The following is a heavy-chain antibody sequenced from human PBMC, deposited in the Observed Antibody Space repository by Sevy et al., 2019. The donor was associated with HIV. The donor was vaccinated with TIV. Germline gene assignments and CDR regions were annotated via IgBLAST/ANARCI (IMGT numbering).Heavy chain of an antibody. D-gene: IGHD2-8*01. Sequence: GGSLRLSCAASGFTFSKYSMSWVRQPPGKGLEWVSTLSFGCGEINYADSVKGRFTMSRDNSKNSLYLQMNNLRAEDTAVYYCAGEEGTKPHDYWGQGTLVTVSS. V-gene: IGHV3-23*01. CDR1: GFTFSKYS. CDR2: LSFGCGEI. CDR3: AGEEGTKPHDY. J-gene: IGHJ4*02.